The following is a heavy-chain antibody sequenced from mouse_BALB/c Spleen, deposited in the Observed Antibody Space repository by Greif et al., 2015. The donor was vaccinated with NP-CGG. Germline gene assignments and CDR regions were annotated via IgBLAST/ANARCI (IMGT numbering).Heavy chain of an antibody. V-gene: IGHV1-7*01. CDR3: ARRELTGTGWFAY. J-gene: IGHJ3*01. D-gene: IGHD4-1*01. CDR2: INPSTGYT. CDR1: GYTFTSYW. Sequence: QVQLQQPGAGLAKPGASVKMSCKTSGYTFTSYWMHWVKQRPGQGLEWIGYINPSTGYTEYNQKFKDKATLTADKSSSTAYMQLSSLTSEDSAVYYCARRELTGTGWFAYWGQGTLVTVSA.